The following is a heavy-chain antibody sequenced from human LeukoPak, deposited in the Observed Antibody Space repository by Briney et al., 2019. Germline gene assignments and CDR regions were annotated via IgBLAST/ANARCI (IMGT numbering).Heavy chain of an antibody. V-gene: IGHV3-30*03. CDR1: GYTFSSYG. CDR3: ARPSSWDQYFDL. CDR2: MQYDGSNK. Sequence: PGGSLRLSCAASGYTFSSYGMHWVREAPGKGLEWVAFMQYDGSNKYYAESVKGRFTISRDNSKNTLYLQMDSLRVDDTAVYYCARPSSWDQYFDLWGRGTLVTVSS. J-gene: IGHJ2*01. D-gene: IGHD6-6*01.